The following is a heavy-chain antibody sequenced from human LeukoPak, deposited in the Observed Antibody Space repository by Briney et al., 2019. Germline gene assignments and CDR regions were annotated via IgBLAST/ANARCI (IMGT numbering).Heavy chain of an antibody. J-gene: IGHJ4*02. D-gene: IGHD3-22*01. CDR1: GYTFTSYG. CDR2: MSAYNGNT. Sequence: ASVKVSCKASGYTFTSYGISWVRQAPGQGLEWMGWMSAYNGNTNYAQKLQGRVTMTTDTSTSTAYMELRSLRSDDTAVYYCARVHDSSGYYYEVPFDYWGQGTLVTVSS. CDR3: ARVHDSSGYYYEVPFDY. V-gene: IGHV1-18*01.